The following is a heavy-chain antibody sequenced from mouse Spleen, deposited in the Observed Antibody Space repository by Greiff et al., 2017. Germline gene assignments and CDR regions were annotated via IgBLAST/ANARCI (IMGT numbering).Heavy chain of an antibody. J-gene: IGHJ4*01. CDR1: GFNIKDTY. CDR3: ARWDRYDHYAIDY. Sequence: EVKLVESGAELVKPGASVKLSCTASGFNIKDTYMHWVKQRPEQGLEWIGRIDPANGNTKYDPKFQGKATITADTSSNTAYLQLSSLTSEDTAVYYCARWDRYDHYAIDYWGQGTSVTVSS. CDR2: IDPANGNT. D-gene: IGHD2-14*01. V-gene: IGHV14-3*02.